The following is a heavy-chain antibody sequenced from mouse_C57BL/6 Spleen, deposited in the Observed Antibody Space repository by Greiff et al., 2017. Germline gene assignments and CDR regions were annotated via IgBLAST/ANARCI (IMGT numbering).Heavy chain of an antibody. CDR2: IYPGDGDT. D-gene: IGHD2-3*01. V-gene: IGHV1-82*01. Sequence: QVQLQQSGPELVKPGASVKISCKASGYAFSSSWMNWVKQRPGKGLEWIGRIYPGDGDTNYNGKFKGKATLTADKSSSTAYMQLSSLTSEDSAVYFWSYDGSYEGYFDVWGTGTTVTVSS. J-gene: IGHJ1*03. CDR1: GYAFSSSW. CDR3: SYDGSYEGYFDV.